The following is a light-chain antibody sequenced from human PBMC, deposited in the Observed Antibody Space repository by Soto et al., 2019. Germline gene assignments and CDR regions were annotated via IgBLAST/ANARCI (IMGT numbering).Light chain of an antibody. V-gene: IGLV2-11*01. CDR3: CSYAATYTLV. Sequence: QSALTQPRSVSGSPGQSVTISCTGTSNDVGSYNYVSWYQHHPTKAPKLMIFDVRKRPSGVPDRFSGSKSGNTASLTISGLQAEDEADYYCCSYAATYTLVFGGGTKVTVL. J-gene: IGLJ3*02. CDR1: SNDVGSYNY. CDR2: DVR.